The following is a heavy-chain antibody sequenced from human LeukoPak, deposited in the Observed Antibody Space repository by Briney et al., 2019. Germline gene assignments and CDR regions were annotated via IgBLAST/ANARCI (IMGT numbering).Heavy chain of an antibody. J-gene: IGHJ5*02. Sequence: GGSLRLSCAASGFTLSNYAMHWVRQAPGKGLEYVSAISSNGGSTYYANSVEGRFTISRDNSKSTLYLQMGSLRAEDMAVYYCARDMYYGSGRHSPWFDPWGQGTLVTVSS. D-gene: IGHD3-10*01. CDR1: GFTLSNYA. V-gene: IGHV3-64*01. CDR3: ARDMYYGSGRHSPWFDP. CDR2: ISSNGGST.